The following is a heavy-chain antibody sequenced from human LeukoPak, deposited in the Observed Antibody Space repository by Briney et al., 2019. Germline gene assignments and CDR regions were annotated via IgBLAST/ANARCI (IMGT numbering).Heavy chain of an antibody. CDR2: LSAGVT. CDR1: GFTFSTFA. D-gene: IGHD2-2*01. J-gene: IGHJ5*02. Sequence: PGGSLRLSCAASGFTFSTFAMSWVRQAPGVGLEWVSALSAGVTHYAASVRGRFSISAADSENTVYLQMNSLRAEDTAVYYCAREAGHCSQTSCVKSNWFDPWGQGTLVTVSS. V-gene: IGHV3-23*01. CDR3: AREAGHCSQTSCVKSNWFDP.